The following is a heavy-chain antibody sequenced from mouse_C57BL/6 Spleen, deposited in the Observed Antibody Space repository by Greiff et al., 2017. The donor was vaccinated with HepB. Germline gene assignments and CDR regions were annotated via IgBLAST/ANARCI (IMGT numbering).Heavy chain of an antibody. J-gene: IGHJ4*01. CDR1: GYTFTDYE. Sequence: VQLQQSGAELVRPGASVTLSCKASGYTFTDYEMHWVKQTPVHGLEWIGAIDPETGGTAYNQKFKGKAILTADKSSSTAYMELRSLTSEDSAVYYCTRGLPPYYAMDYWGQGTSVTVSS. CDR3: TRGLPPYYAMDY. D-gene: IGHD2-2*01. V-gene: IGHV1-15*01. CDR2: IDPETGGT.